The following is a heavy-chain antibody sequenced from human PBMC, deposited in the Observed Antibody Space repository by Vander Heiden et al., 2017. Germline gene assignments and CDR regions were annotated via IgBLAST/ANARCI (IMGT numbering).Heavy chain of an antibody. CDR2: ISASGGTT. D-gene: IGHD6-19*01. Sequence: EVQVLESGGGLVQPGGSLRLSCAASGFTFSSTAMSWVRQAPGKGLEWVSGISASGGTTYYADSVKGRLTISRDTSENTLFLQMNSLRAEDTAVYYCAKRGSGWRSSDAYDIWGQGTMVTVSS. CDR1: GFTFSSTA. J-gene: IGHJ3*02. V-gene: IGHV3-23*01. CDR3: AKRGSGWRSSDAYDI.